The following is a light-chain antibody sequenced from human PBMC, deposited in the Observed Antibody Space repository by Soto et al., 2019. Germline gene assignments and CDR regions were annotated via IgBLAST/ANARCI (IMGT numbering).Light chain of an antibody. J-gene: IGLJ1*01. CDR2: GNS. CDR1: SSNIGAGYD. V-gene: IGLV1-40*01. Sequence: QSALTQPPSVSGAPGQRVTISCTGSSSNIGAGYDVHWYQQLPGTAPKLLIYGNSNRPSGVPDRFSGSKSGTSASLAITGLQAEDEADYYCQSYDSSPSGYVFGTGTKVTV. CDR3: QSYDSSPSGYV.